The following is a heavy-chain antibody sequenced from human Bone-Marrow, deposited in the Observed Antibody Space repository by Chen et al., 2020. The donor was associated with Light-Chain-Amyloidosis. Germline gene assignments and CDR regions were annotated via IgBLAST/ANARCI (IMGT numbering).Heavy chain of an antibody. D-gene: IGHD5-12*01. CDR1: GYTFPNYW. Sequence: EVQLEQSGPEVQKPGESLKISCKGSGYTFPNYWIGWVRQMPGKGLEWMGVIYPDDSDARYSPSFEGQVTISADKSLTTAYLQWRSLKASDIAMYYCARRRDGYNFHYWGQGTLVTVSS. CDR2: IYPDDSDA. CDR3: ARRRDGYNFHY. J-gene: IGHJ4*02. V-gene: IGHV5-51*01.